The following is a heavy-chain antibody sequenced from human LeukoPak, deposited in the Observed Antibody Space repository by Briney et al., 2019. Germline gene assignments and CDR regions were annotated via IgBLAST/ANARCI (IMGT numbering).Heavy chain of an antibody. Sequence: PGGSLRLSCAASGFTFSSYEMNWVRQAPGKELEWVSYISSSGSTIYYADSVKGRFTISRDNAKNSLYLQMNSLRAEDTAVYYCASRGRGNQRRYYYYGMDVWGKGTTVTVSS. J-gene: IGHJ6*04. CDR3: ASRGRGNQRRYYYYGMDV. V-gene: IGHV3-48*03. D-gene: IGHD1-14*01. CDR2: ISSSGSTI. CDR1: GFTFSSYE.